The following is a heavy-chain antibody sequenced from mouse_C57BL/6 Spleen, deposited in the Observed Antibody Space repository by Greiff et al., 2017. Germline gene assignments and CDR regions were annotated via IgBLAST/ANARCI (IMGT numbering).Heavy chain of an antibody. J-gene: IGHJ2*01. D-gene: IGHD2-5*01. CDR2: INPGSGGT. Sequence: QVQLQQPGAELVRPGTSVKVSCKASGYAFTNYLIEWVKQRPGQGLEWIGVINPGSGGTNYNEKFKGKATLTADKSSSTAYMQLSSLTSEDSAVYGCASYSNYVCYWGQSTTLPVFS. V-gene: IGHV1-54*01. CDR3: ASYSNYVCY. CDR1: GYAFTNYL.